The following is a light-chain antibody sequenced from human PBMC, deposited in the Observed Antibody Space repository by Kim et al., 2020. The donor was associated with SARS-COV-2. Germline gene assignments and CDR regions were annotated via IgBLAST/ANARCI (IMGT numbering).Light chain of an antibody. Sequence: ALGQKVRITCQGDSLRSYYASWYQQKPGPAPVLLIYGKDNRPSGLPDRFSGSSSGNTASLTITGAQAEDEADYYCNSRDRSGNHMVFGGGTQLTVL. CDR2: GKD. V-gene: IGLV3-19*01. CDR3: NSRDRSGNHMV. J-gene: IGLJ3*02. CDR1: SLRSYY.